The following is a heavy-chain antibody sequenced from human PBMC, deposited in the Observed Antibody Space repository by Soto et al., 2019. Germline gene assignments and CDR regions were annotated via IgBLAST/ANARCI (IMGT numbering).Heavy chain of an antibody. CDR3: ARDARRGYSSRWYYFDY. V-gene: IGHV3-53*01. D-gene: IGHD6-13*01. J-gene: IGHJ4*02. Sequence: GGSLRLSCAASGFTVSSNYMTWVRQAPGKGLEWVSAIYSGGSTYYADSVKGRFTISRDNSKNTLYLQMNSLRAEDTAVYYCARDARRGYSSRWYYFDYWGQGTLVTVSS. CDR2: IYSGGST. CDR1: GFTVSSNY.